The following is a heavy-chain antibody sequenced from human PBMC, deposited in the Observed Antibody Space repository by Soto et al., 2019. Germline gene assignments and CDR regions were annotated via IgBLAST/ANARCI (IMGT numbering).Heavy chain of an antibody. CDR2: IYSGGST. V-gene: IGHV3-66*01. D-gene: IGHD2-15*01. CDR3: ARYSRLEYFDY. CDR1: GFTVSSNY. Sequence: PGGSLRLSCAASGFTVSSNYMSWVRQAPGKGLEWVSVIYSGGSTYYADSVKGRFTISRDNSKNTLYLQMNSLRAEDTAVYYCARYSRLEYFDYWGQGTLVKSPQ. J-gene: IGHJ4*02.